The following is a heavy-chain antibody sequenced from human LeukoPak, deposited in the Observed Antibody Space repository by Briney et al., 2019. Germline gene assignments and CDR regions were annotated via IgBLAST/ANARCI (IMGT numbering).Heavy chain of an antibody. V-gene: IGHV4-31*03. CDR1: GGSISSGAYY. CDR3: ARDLGDGYLANDY. CDR2: FYYRGST. D-gene: IGHD5-24*01. Sequence: KPSETLSLTCTVSGGSISSGAYYWSWIRQHPGKGLAWIGYFYYRGSTYYNPSLKSRVTISVDTSKNQFSLDLSSVTAADTAVYYCARDLGDGYLANDYWGQGTLVTVSS. J-gene: IGHJ4*02.